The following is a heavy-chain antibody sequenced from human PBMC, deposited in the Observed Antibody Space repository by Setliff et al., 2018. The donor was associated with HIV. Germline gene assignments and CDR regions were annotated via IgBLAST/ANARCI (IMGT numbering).Heavy chain of an antibody. J-gene: IGHJ6*03. CDR1: GFRFSNYW. CDR2: LSSDASDK. Sequence: WVVSGFRFSNYWMSWVRQAPGKGLEWVAKLSSDASDKKYVDSVKGRFTISRDNSNNTLYLQMTSLRAEDTAVYYCANPPTVTTDYYYYYMDVWGKGTTVTVSS. D-gene: IGHD4-4*01. V-gene: IGHV3-7*03. CDR3: ANPPTVTTDYYYYYMDV.